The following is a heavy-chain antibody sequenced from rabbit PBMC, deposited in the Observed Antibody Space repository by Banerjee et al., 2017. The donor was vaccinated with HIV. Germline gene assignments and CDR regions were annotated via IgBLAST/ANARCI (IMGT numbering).Heavy chain of an antibody. Sequence: VNGRFSISRENTQNTVSLQMTSLTAADTATYFCARDLAGVIGWNFGLWGPGTLVTV. V-gene: IGHV1S47*01. CDR3: ARDLAGVIGWNFGL. D-gene: IGHD4-1*01. J-gene: IGHJ4*01.